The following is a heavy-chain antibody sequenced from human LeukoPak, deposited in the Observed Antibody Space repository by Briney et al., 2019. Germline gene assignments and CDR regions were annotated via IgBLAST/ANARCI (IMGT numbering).Heavy chain of an antibody. CDR2: IKQDGSER. CDR1: GFSMSVYW. V-gene: IGHV3-7*01. J-gene: IGHJ4*02. CDR3: ARDWGAYYHFFDY. D-gene: IGHD3-22*01. Sequence: PGGSLRLSCEASGFSMSVYWMSWVRQAPGKGLEWGGNIKQDGSERNYVDSVKGRFTISRDNAKKSLYLQMNSLRAEDTAVYYCARDWGAYYHFFDYWGQGTLVTVSS.